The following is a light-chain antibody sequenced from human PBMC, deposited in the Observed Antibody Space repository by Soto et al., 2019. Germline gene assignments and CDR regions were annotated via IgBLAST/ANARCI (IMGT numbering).Light chain of an antibody. CDR3: QQRSNWPPIT. V-gene: IGKV3-11*01. CDR1: QSVSNY. J-gene: IGKJ5*01. Sequence: EIVLTQSPATLSLSPGERATLSCRASQSVSNYLAWYQQKPGQAPRLLIYDASNRATGIPARFSGSGSGTEFSLTISSREPEDFAVYYCQQRSNWPPITFGQGTRLEIK. CDR2: DAS.